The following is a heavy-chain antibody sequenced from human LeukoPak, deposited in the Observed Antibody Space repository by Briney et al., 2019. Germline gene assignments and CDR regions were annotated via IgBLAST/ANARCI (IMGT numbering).Heavy chain of an antibody. V-gene: IGHV3-30*18. CDR1: GFTFSSYG. D-gene: IGHD2-2*01. J-gene: IGHJ6*02. CDR3: AKDLRYCSGTSCYEASGMDV. CDR2: ISYDGSDK. Sequence: PGGSLRLSCAASGFTFSSYGMHWVRQAPGKGLEWVAAISYDGSDKYYADSVKGRFTISKDNSKNTLSLQMNSLRAEDTAVFFYAKDLRYCSGTSCYEASGMDVWGQGTTVTVSS.